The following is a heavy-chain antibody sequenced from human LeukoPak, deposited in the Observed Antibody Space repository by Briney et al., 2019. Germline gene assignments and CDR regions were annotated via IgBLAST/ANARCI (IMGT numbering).Heavy chain of an antibody. J-gene: IGHJ5*02. CDR1: GGTFSSYA. CDR3: ARLTPNWFDP. V-gene: IGHV1-69*13. Sequence: SVKVSYKASGGTFSSYAISWVRQAPGQGLEWMGGIIPIFGTANYAQKFQGRVTITADESTSTAYMELSSLRSEDTAVYYCARLTPNWFDPWGQGTLVTVSS. D-gene: IGHD4-23*01. CDR2: IIPIFGTA.